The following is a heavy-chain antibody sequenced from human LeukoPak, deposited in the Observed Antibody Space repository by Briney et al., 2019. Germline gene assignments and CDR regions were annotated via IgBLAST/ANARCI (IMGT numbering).Heavy chain of an antibody. CDR3: ARQVSSYDFWSGPLIGY. Sequence: SETLSLTCTVSGGSISSSSYYWGWIRQPPGKGLEWIGSIYYSGSTYYNPSLKSRVTISVDTSKNQFSLKLSSVTAADTAAYYCARQVSSYDFWSGPLIGYWGQGTLVTVS. D-gene: IGHD3-3*01. J-gene: IGHJ4*02. CDR2: IYYSGST. V-gene: IGHV4-39*01. CDR1: GGSISSSSYY.